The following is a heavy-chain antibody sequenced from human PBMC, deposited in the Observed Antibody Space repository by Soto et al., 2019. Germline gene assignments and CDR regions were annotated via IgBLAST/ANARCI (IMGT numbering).Heavy chain of an antibody. Sequence: QVQLVESGGGVVQPGRSLRLSCAASGFTFSSYAMHWVRQAPGKGLEWVAVISYDGSNKYYADSVKGRFTISRDNSKNTLYLQMNSLRAEDTAVYYCARESVSGGEYPLLRPFDYWGQGTLVTVSS. D-gene: IGHD2-21*01. J-gene: IGHJ4*02. V-gene: IGHV3-30-3*01. CDR3: ARESVSGGEYPLLRPFDY. CDR2: ISYDGSNK. CDR1: GFTFSSYA.